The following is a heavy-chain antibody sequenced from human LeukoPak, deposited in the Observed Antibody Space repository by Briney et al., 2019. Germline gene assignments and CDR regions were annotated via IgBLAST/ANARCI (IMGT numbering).Heavy chain of an antibody. CDR1: GFTFNTYA. V-gene: IGHV3-23*01. Sequence: PGGSLRLSCAASGFTFNTYAMAWVRQAPEKGLEWVSSITGNGVGTYYADSVKGRFTISRDNSKSTLYLQMNSLRGDDTAVYHCARDSGSYLQPTDYWGQGTLVTVSS. CDR2: ITGNGVGT. J-gene: IGHJ4*02. D-gene: IGHD1-26*01. CDR3: ARDSGSYLQPTDY.